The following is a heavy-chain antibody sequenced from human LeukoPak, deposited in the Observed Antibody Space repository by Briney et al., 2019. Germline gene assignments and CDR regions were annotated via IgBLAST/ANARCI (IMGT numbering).Heavy chain of an antibody. CDR1: GFTFNTFE. CDR2: ISSGGGTI. J-gene: IGHJ5*02. V-gene: IGHV3-48*03. D-gene: IGHD2-2*01. CDR3: AKGNCSSTTCWDWFDP. Sequence: GGSPRLSCAASGFTFNTFEMNWVRQAPGKGLEWVSYISSGGGTIYYADSVKGRFTISRDNAKNSLFLQMKSLRAEDTAIYYCAKGNCSSTTCWDWFDPWGQGTLVTVSS.